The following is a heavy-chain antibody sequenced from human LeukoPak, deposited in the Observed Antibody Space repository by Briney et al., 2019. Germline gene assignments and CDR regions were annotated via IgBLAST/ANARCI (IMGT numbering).Heavy chain of an antibody. D-gene: IGHD3-10*01. CDR2: INPNSGGT. V-gene: IGHV1-2*02. Sequence: ASVKVSCKASGYTFTGYYMHWVRQAPGQGLEWMGWINPNSGGTNYAQKFQGRVTMTRDTSISTAYMELSRLRSDDTAVYYCATPPGMVRGLDTWGQGTMVTVSS. CDR1: GYTFTGYY. J-gene: IGHJ3*02. CDR3: ATPPGMVRGLDT.